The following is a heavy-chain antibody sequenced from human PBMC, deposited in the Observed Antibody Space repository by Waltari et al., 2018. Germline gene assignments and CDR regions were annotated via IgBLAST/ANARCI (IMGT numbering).Heavy chain of an antibody. CDR2: IIPIFGTA. CDR1: GGTFSSYA. Sequence: QVQLVQSGAEVKKPGSSVKVSCKASGGTFSSYAISWVRQAPGQGLEWMGGIIPIFGTANYAQKFQGRVTITTDESTSTAYMELSILRSEDTAVYYCARDHKKGWFGEVNWFDPWGQGTLVTVSS. CDR3: ARDHKKGWFGEVNWFDP. V-gene: IGHV1-69*05. D-gene: IGHD3-10*01. J-gene: IGHJ5*02.